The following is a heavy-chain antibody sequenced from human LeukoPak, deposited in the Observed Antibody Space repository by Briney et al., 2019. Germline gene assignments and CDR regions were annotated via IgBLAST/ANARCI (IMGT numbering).Heavy chain of an antibody. Sequence: ASVKVSCKASGYTFTSYAMSWVRQAPGKGLEWVSAISGSGGSTYHADSVKGRFTISRDNSKNTLYLQMNSLRAEDTAVYYCAKDFHAGFDYWGQGTLVTVSS. J-gene: IGHJ4*02. D-gene: IGHD6-13*01. CDR2: ISGSGGST. CDR3: AKDFHAGFDY. CDR1: GYTFTSYA. V-gene: IGHV3-23*01.